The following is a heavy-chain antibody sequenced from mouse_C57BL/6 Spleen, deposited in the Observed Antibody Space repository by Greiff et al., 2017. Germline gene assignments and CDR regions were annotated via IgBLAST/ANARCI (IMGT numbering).Heavy chain of an antibody. CDR3: TNPYYSKSYFDY. CDR1: GYTFTDYE. J-gene: IGHJ2*01. V-gene: IGHV1-15*01. Sequence: QVQLKESGAELVRPGASVTLSCKASGYTFTDYEMHWVKQTPVHGLEWIGAIDPETGGTAYNQKFKGKAILTADKSSSTAYMELRSLTSEDSAVYYCTNPYYSKSYFDYWGQGTTLTVSS. D-gene: IGHD2-5*01. CDR2: IDPETGGT.